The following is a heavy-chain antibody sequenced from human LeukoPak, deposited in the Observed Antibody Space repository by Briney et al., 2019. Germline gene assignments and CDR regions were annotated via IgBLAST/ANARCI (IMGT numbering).Heavy chain of an antibody. CDR1: GFTFSSYW. J-gene: IGHJ4*02. CDR3: ARDFYGPDGYFGY. Sequence: GGSLRLSCAASGFTFSSYWMSWVRQAPGKGLEWVANIKKDGSEKNYVDSVKGRFTISRDNAKNSLYLQMISLRDEDTAVYYCARDFYGPDGYFGYWGQGTLVTVSS. CDR2: IKKDGSEK. D-gene: IGHD4-17*01. V-gene: IGHV3-7*04.